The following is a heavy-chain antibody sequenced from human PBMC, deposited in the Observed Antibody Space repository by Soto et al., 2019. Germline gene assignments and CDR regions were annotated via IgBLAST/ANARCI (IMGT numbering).Heavy chain of an antibody. D-gene: IGHD7-27*01. J-gene: IGHJ2*01. CDR2: TYYRSKWYN. CDR3: ARDGTLRANWGSSDWYFDL. Sequence: SQTLSLTCAISGDSVSSNSAAWNWIRQSPSRGLEWLGRTYYRSKWYNDYAVSVKSRITINPDTSKNQFSLQLNSVTPEDTAVYYCARDGTLRANWGSSDWYFDLWGRGTLVTVSS. V-gene: IGHV6-1*01. CDR1: GDSVSSNSAA.